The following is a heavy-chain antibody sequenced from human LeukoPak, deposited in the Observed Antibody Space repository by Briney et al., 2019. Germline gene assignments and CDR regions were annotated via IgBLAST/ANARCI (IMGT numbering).Heavy chain of an antibody. CDR3: AKGRSIGTYYTFDH. Sequence: GGSLRLSCEASGFTFNNYVMTWVRQAPGKGLDWVSSISASAAMTYYADSVKGRFTVSRDNSNNRLYLQMSGLTAADTAVYYCAKGRSIGTYYTFDHWGQGTLVTVSS. CDR1: GFTFNNYV. CDR2: ISASAAMT. D-gene: IGHD1-26*01. J-gene: IGHJ4*02. V-gene: IGHV3-23*01.